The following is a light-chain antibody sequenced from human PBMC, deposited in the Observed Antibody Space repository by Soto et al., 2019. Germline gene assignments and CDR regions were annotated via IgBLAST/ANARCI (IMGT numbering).Light chain of an antibody. J-gene: IGKJ1*01. CDR3: QQYNSFRT. Sequence: DIEITQYHSTLSASVGDRVTITCRASQSISSWLAWYQQKPGKAPKLLIYDASSLESGVPSRFSGSGSGTEFTLTISSLQPDDFATYYCQQYNSFRTFG. V-gene: IGKV1-5*01. CDR1: QSISSW. CDR2: DAS.